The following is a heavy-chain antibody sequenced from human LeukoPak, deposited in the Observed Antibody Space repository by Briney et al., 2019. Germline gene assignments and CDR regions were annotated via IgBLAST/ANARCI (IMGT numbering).Heavy chain of an antibody. CDR1: GGSFSGYY. Sequence: SETLSLTCAVYGGSFSGYYWSWIRQPPVKGLEWIGEINHSGSTNYNPSLKSRVTISVDTSKNQFSLKLSSVTAADTAVYYCASEEVCSGGSCYSWGFHYYGMDVWGQGTTVTVSS. V-gene: IGHV4-34*01. CDR3: ASEEVCSGGSCYSWGFHYYGMDV. J-gene: IGHJ6*02. D-gene: IGHD2-15*01. CDR2: INHSGST.